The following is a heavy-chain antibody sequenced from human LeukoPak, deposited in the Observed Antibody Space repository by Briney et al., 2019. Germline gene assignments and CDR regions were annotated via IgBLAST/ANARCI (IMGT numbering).Heavy chain of an antibody. J-gene: IGHJ3*02. CDR1: GYTFTSYG. V-gene: IGHV1-18*01. Sequence: GASVKVSCKASGYTFTSYGISWVRQAPGQGLEWMGWISAYNGNTNYAQKLQGRVTMSTDTSTSTAYMELRSLRSDDTAVYYCARDGDYVWGSYRPRTFDIWGQGTMVTVSS. D-gene: IGHD3-16*02. CDR2: ISAYNGNT. CDR3: ARDGDYVWGSYRPRTFDI.